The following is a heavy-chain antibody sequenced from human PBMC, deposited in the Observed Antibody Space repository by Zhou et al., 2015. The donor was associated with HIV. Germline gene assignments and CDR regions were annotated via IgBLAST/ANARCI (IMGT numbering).Heavy chain of an antibody. V-gene: IGHV1-69*12. D-gene: IGHD3-10*01. CDR3: AGEANYYGSGRQNLRFDY. CDR1: GGTFSSYA. Sequence: QVQLVQSGAEVKKPGSSVKVSCKASGGTFSSYAISWVRQAPGQGLEWMGGIIPIFGTANYAQKFQGRVTITADESTSTAYMELSSLRSEDTAVYYCAGEANYYGSGRQNLRFDYWGQGTLVTVSS. CDR2: IIPIFGTA. J-gene: IGHJ4*02.